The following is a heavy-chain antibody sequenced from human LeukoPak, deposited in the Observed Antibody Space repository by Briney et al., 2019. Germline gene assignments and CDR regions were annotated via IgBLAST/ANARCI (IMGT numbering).Heavy chain of an antibody. CDR2: INPNSGGT. V-gene: IGHV1-2*02. CDR3: ASRSYSSSPYYFDY. D-gene: IGHD6-6*01. CDR1: GYTFTGYY. J-gene: IGHJ4*02. Sequence: ASVKVSCKASGYTFTGYYMHWVRQAPGQGLEWMGWINPNSGGTNYAQKFQGRVTMTRDTSISTAYMELSRLRSDDTAVYYCASRSYSSSPYYFDYWGQGTLVTVSS.